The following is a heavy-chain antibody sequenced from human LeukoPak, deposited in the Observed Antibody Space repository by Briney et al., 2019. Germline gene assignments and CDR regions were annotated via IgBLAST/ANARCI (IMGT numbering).Heavy chain of an antibody. D-gene: IGHD3-16*02. CDR2: IRSKANRYAR. V-gene: IGHV3-73*01. Sequence: GRCLSLSCAAAGFTFSTSDIHWVRQASGEWREWVVLIRSKANRYARVYAASVKGRFTICRDDSKNRVYLQMNSLKTDDTAIYYCTRPTFYDNVWENYREDYWGQGTLVSVSS. J-gene: IGHJ4*02. CDR1: GFTFSTSD. CDR3: TRPTFYDNVWENYREDY.